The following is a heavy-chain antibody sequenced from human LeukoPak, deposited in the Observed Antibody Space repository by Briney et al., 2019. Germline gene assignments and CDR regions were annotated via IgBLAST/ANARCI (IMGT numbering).Heavy chain of an antibody. D-gene: IGHD6-6*01. Sequence: ASVKVSCKAFGYTFTGYWMHWVRQAPGQGPEWMGVISPSGGSTIYAQKFKGRVTLTRDMSTSTDYLELSSLRSEDTAVYYCAREGARGGSSALVLEEPNWFDPWGQGTLVTVSS. CDR2: ISPSGGST. CDR1: GYTFTGYW. J-gene: IGHJ5*02. CDR3: AREGARGGSSALVLEEPNWFDP. V-gene: IGHV1-46*01.